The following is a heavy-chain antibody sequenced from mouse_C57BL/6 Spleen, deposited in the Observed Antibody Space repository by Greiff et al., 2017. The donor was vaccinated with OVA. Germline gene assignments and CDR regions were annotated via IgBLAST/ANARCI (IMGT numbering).Heavy chain of an antibody. CDR3: ARRGYSNRYYAMDY. CDR2: ISSGSSTI. Sequence: EVQLVESGGGLVKPGGSLKLSCAASGFTFSDYGMHWVRQAPEKGLEWVAYISSGSSTIYYADTVKGRFTISRDNAKNTLFLPMTSLRSEDTAMYYCARRGYSNRYYAMDYWGQGTSVTVSS. J-gene: IGHJ4*01. CDR1: GFTFSDYG. V-gene: IGHV5-17*01. D-gene: IGHD2-5*01.